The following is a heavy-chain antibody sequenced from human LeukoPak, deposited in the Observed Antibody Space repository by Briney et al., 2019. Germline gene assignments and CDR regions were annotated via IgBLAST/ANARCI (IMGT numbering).Heavy chain of an antibody. CDR1: GYSISSGYY. Sequence: SETLSLTCTVSGYSISSGYYWGWTRQPPGKGLEWIGNIYYSGSTYYNPSLTSRATISVDTSKNQFSLKLSSVTAADTAVYYCARDGYSSGWSHDAFDIWGQGTMVTVSS. J-gene: IGHJ3*02. D-gene: IGHD6-19*01. CDR3: ARDGYSSGWSHDAFDI. CDR2: IYYSGST. V-gene: IGHV4-38-2*02.